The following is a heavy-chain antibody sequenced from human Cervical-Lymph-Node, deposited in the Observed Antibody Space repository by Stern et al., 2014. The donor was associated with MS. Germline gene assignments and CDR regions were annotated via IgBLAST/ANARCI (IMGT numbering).Heavy chain of an antibody. Sequence: QVQLQESGPRQVKSSETLSLTCTVSGDSITRGFYYWGWIRQTPGKGLQXIGNFHYTGSTYSNPSLRSRVTISADTSRNQFSLRLSSVTAADTAVYYCARRDGSGSYYFDFWGQGTLVTVSS. D-gene: IGHD6-19*01. J-gene: IGHJ4*02. CDR3: ARRDGSGSYYFDF. V-gene: IGHV4-39*01. CDR2: FHYTGST. CDR1: GDSITRGFYY.